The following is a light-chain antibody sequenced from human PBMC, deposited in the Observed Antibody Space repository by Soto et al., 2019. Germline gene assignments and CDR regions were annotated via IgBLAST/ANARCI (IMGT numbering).Light chain of an antibody. J-gene: IGKJ1*01. CDR2: GAS. CDR3: QQYGSSPTWT. Sequence: EIVLTQSPGTLSLSPGERATLSCRASQSISSSFLARYQQKPGQAPRLLIYGASSRATGIPDRFSGSGSGTDFTHTISRLEPEDFAVYSCQQYGSSPTWTFGQGTKVEIK. CDR1: QSISSSF. V-gene: IGKV3-20*01.